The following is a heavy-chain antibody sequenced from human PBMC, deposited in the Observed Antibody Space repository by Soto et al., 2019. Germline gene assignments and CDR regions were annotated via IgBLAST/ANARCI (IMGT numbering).Heavy chain of an antibody. D-gene: IGHD2-15*01. V-gene: IGHV3-7*01. CDR2: IKQDGSEK. CDR3: AREPLGYCNGGSCYGLFDY. CDR1: GFTFSSYW. Sequence: PGGSLRLSCAASGFTFSSYWMSWVRQAPGKGLEWVANIKQDGSEKYCVDSVRGRFTISRDNAKNSVSLQMNSLRGEDTAVYYCAREPLGYCNGGSCYGLFDYWGQGALVTVSS. J-gene: IGHJ4*02.